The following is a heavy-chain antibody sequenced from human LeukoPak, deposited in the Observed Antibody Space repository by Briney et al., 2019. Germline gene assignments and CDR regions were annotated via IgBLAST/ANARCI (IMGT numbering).Heavy chain of an antibody. CDR3: AKEEWTTTTYYGMDV. D-gene: IGHD3-3*01. V-gene: IGHV3-23*01. J-gene: IGHJ6*02. CDR1: GFTFSSYA. CDR2: ISGSGGST. Sequence: GGSLRLSCAASGFTFSSYAMSWVRQAPGKGLEWVSAISGSGGSTYYADSVKGRFTISRDNSKNTLYLQMNYLRADDTAIYYCAKEEWTTTTYYGMDVWGQGTTVTVSS.